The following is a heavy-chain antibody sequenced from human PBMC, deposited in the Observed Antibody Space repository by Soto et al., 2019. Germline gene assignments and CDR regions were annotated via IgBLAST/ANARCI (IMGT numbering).Heavy chain of an antibody. CDR2: ISGSGGST. CDR1: GFTFSDYA. CDR3: AKDGVPYYYDRSGYYPFHY. J-gene: IGHJ4*02. Sequence: GGSLRLSCAASGFTFSDYAMTWVSQPPGKGLEWVSGISGSGGSTYYADSVKGRFTISRDNSKNTLYLQMNSLRAEDTAVYYCAKDGVPYYYDRSGYYPFHYWGQGSLVTVSS. V-gene: IGHV3-23*01. D-gene: IGHD3-22*01.